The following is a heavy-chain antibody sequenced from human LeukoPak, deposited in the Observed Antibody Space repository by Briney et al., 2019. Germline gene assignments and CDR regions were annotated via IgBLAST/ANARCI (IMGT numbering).Heavy chain of an antibody. D-gene: IGHD5-12*01. Sequence: ASVMVSCKASGGTFSSYAISWVRQAPGQGLEWMGGIIPIFGTADYAQKFQGRVTITADESTSTAYMELSSLRSEDTAVYYCARVNSGYDPFDYWGQGTLVTVSS. CDR3: ARVNSGYDPFDY. CDR1: GGTFSSYA. J-gene: IGHJ4*02. CDR2: IIPIFGTA. V-gene: IGHV1-69*13.